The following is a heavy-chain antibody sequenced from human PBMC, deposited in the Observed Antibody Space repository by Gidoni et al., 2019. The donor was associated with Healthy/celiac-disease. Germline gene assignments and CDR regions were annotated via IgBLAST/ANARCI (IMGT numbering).Heavy chain of an antibody. D-gene: IGHD6-19*01. V-gene: IGHV3-23*01. Sequence: EVQLLESGGGLVQPGGSLRLSCAASGFTFSSYAMSWVRQAPGKGLEWVSAISGSGGSTYYADSVKGRFTISRDNSKNTLYLQMNSLRAEDTAVYYCAKDRKSSGWTDDAQDYWGQGTLVTVSS. CDR3: AKDRKSSGWTDDAQDY. J-gene: IGHJ4*02. CDR1: GFTFSSYA. CDR2: ISGSGGST.